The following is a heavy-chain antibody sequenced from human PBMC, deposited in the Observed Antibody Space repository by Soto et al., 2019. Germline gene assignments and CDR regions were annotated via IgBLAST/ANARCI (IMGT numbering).Heavy chain of an antibody. D-gene: IGHD5-12*01. J-gene: IGHJ6*02. CDR3: ARARSGYDSPPYYYYGMDV. V-gene: IGHV1-18*01. Sequence: ASVKVSCKASGYTFTSYGISWVRQAPGQGLEWMGWISAYNGNTNYAQKLQGRVTMTTDTSTSTAYMELRSLRSDDTAVYYCARARSGYDSPPYYYYGMDVWGQGTTVTVSS. CDR2: ISAYNGNT. CDR1: GYTFTSYG.